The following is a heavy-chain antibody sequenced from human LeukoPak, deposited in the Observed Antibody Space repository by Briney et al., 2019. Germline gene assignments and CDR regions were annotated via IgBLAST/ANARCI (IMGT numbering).Heavy chain of an antibody. CDR3: AREHSSSWYERHYFGY. Sequence: ASVKVSCKASGYTFTGYYMHWVRQAPGQGLEWMGWINPNSGGTNYAQKFQGRVTMTRDTSISTAYMELSRLRSDDTAVYYCAREHSSSWYERHYFGYWGQGTLVTVSS. CDR2: INPNSGGT. V-gene: IGHV1-2*02. D-gene: IGHD6-13*01. CDR1: GYTFTGYY. J-gene: IGHJ4*02.